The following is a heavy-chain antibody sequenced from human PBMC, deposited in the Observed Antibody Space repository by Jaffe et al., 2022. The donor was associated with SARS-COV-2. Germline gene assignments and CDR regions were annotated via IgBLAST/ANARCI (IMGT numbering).Heavy chain of an antibody. D-gene: IGHD4-4*01. V-gene: IGHV4-59*01. Sequence: QVQLQESGPGLVKPSETLSLTCNVSGGSTSSNYWTWIRQPPGKGLEWIGYIYYSGSTNYNPSLKSRVTISLDTSKSQFSLKLRSVTAADTAVYYCAREWHTQYVNYIDYWGQGTLVTVSS. CDR3: AREWHTQYVNYIDY. CDR2: IYYSGST. J-gene: IGHJ4*02. CDR1: GGSTSSNY.